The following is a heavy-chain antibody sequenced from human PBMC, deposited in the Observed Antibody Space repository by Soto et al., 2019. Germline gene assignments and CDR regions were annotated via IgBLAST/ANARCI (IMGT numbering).Heavy chain of an antibody. Sequence: VSVKAYYKASGYTFTSYYMHWVRQTPGKGLEWMGIVNPSGGSTSYAQKFQGRVTMTRDTSPSTVYMELSSLRSEDTAVYYCARDPARYGSGIVAYWGQGTLVTVSS. D-gene: IGHD3-10*01. CDR1: GYTFTSYY. CDR3: ARDPARYGSGIVAY. V-gene: IGHV1-46*03. CDR2: VNPSGGST. J-gene: IGHJ4*02.